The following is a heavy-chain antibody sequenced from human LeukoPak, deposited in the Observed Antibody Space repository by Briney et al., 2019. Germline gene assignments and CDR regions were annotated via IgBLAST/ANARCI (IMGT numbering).Heavy chain of an antibody. CDR3: ARGGLLPDFDY. Sequence: SETLSLTCTVSSGSIRSYCSWIRQPPGKGLEWIGYIYYSGSTNYNPSPKSRVTISVDTSKNQFSLKPSSVTAADTAVYYCARGGLLPDFDYWGQGTLVTVSS. D-gene: IGHD3-16*01. V-gene: IGHV4-59*01. CDR2: IYYSGST. J-gene: IGHJ4*02. CDR1: SGSIRSY.